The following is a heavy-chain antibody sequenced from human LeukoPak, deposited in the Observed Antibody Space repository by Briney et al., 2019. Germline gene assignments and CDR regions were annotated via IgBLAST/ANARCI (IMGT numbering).Heavy chain of an antibody. Sequence: GGSLRLSCAASGFTVSSNYMSWVRQAPGKGLEWVSVIYSGGSTYYADSVKGRFTISRDNSKNTLYLQMNSLRAEDTAVYYCARDGGGYSYGPKGMDVWGQGTTVTVSS. V-gene: IGHV3-53*01. CDR2: IYSGGST. D-gene: IGHD5-18*01. CDR3: ARDGGGYSYGPKGMDV. CDR1: GFTVSSNY. J-gene: IGHJ6*02.